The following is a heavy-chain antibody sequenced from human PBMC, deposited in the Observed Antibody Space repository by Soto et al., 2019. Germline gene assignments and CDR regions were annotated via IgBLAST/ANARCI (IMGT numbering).Heavy chain of an antibody. CDR3: EVAARATRPLDY. J-gene: IGHJ4*02. CDR1: GFTFSSYA. Sequence: GGSLRLSCAASGFTFSSYAMSWVRQAPGKGLEWVSAISGSGGSTYYADSVKGRFTISRDNSKNTLYLQMNSPRAEDTAVYYCEVAARATRPLDYWGQGTLVTVSS. CDR2: ISGSGGST. V-gene: IGHV3-23*01. D-gene: IGHD6-6*01.